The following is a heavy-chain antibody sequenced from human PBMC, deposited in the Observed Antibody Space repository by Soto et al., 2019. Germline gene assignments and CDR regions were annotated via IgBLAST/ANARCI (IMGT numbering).Heavy chain of an antibody. V-gene: IGHV4-59*01. J-gene: IGHJ6*02. D-gene: IGHD3-10*01. Sequence: KPSETLSLTCTVSGGSISSYYWSWIRQPPGKGLEWIGYIYYSGSTNYNPSLKSRVTISVDTSKNQFSLKLSSVTAADTAVYYCARSLLWFGELLSENYYYYGMDVWGQGTTVTVSS. CDR2: IYYSGST. CDR1: GGSISSYY. CDR3: ARSLLWFGELLSENYYYYGMDV.